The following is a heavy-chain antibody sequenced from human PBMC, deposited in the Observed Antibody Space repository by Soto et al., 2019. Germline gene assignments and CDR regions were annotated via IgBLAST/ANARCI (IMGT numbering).Heavy chain of an antibody. V-gene: IGHV3-23*01. J-gene: IGHJ5*02. D-gene: IGHD3-3*01. Sequence: GGSLRLSCAGSGFSFSDYAIGWVRQAPGKGLEWVSFISDGGRSTYYTDSVKGRFTISRDNSKNTVYLQLQGLIAEDTAIYFCARTFDFWDPYSPFHXWGQGTLVTVSX. CDR1: GFSFSDYA. CDR2: ISDGGRST. CDR3: ARTFDFWDPYSPFHX.